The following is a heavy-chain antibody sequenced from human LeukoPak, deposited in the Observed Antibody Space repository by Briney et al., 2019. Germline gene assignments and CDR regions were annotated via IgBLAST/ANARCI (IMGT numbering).Heavy chain of an antibody. J-gene: IGHJ4*02. CDR1: GYTFTSYY. Sequence: ASVKLSCKASGYTFTSYYMHWVRQAPGQGLEWMGLINPTGGSTGYAQKFQGRVTMTRDMSTSTVYMELSSLRSEDTAVFYCARRAQVERRHSQFDYWGQGTLVTVSS. V-gene: IGHV1-46*01. CDR2: INPTGGST. D-gene: IGHD1-1*01. CDR3: ARRAQVERRHSQFDY.